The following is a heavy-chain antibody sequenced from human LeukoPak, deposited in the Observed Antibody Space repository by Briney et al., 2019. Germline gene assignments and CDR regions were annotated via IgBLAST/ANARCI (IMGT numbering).Heavy chain of an antibody. CDR1: LDSLCIIY. D-gene: IGHD3-16*01. CDR2: IYYSGST. CDR3: ARWPVLRSPSRWFDP. J-gene: IGHJ5*02. V-gene: IGHV4-59*01. Sequence: SETLSLTCTLSLDSLCIIYWSWGRQPPGKGLEWIGYIYYSGSTRYNPSLKSRVTISVDTSKNQFSLKVSCLSPEDTALYYCARWPVLRSPSRWFDPWGQGTLVTVSS.